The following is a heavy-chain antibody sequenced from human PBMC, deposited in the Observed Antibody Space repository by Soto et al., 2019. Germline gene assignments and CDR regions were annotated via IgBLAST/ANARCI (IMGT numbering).Heavy chain of an antibody. J-gene: IGHJ6*03. CDR2: ISAYNGNT. CDR3: ARPGSGNYYYYMDV. V-gene: IGHV1-18*01. Sequence: GASVKVSCKASGYTFTSYCISWVRQAPGQGLEWMGWISAYNGNTNYAQKLQGRVTMTTDTSTSTAYMELRSLRSDDTAVYYCARPGSGNYYYYMDVWGKGTTVTVSS. D-gene: IGHD6-25*01. CDR1: GYTFTSYC.